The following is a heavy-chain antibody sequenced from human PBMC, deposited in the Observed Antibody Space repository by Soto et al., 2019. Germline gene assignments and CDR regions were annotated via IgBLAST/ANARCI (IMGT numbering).Heavy chain of an antibody. CDR1: GFTVGNNY. D-gene: IGHD3-10*01. CDR3: AKDGRGSGSHYNSFGY. Sequence: EVQLVESGGGLIQPGGSLKLSCAASGFTVGNNYMSWVRQAPGKGMEWVSLIYSTGTTKYADSVKGRFPGSRDNAKNTLYLQMNSLRAEDTAVYYCAKDGRGSGSHYNSFGYWGQGTLVTVSS. J-gene: IGHJ4*02. CDR2: IYSTGTT. V-gene: IGHV3-53*01.